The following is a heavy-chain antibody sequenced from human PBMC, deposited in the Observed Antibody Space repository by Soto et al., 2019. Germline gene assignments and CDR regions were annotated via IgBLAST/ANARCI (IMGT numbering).Heavy chain of an antibody. CDR3: AKDLGLIVVVAATIDY. CDR2: ISYDGSNK. D-gene: IGHD2-15*01. Sequence: QVQLVESGGGVVQPGRSLRLSCAASGFTFSSYGMHWVRQAPGKGLEWVAVISYDGSNKYYADSVKGRFTISRDNSKNTLYLQMNGLRAEDTAVYYCAKDLGLIVVVAATIDYWGQGTLVTVSS. J-gene: IGHJ4*02. V-gene: IGHV3-30*18. CDR1: GFTFSSYG.